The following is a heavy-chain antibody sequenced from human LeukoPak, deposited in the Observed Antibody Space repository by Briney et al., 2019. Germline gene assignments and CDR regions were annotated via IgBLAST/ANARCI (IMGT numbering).Heavy chain of an antibody. V-gene: IGHV3-23*01. Sequence: GGSLRLSCAASGFTFSNYAMSWVRQAPGKGLEWVSVISDSGSITYYADSVKGRFTISRDNSKNTLFLQMNSLRAEDTAVYYCAKDARRTSGWYFFDYWGPGTLVTVSS. CDR1: GFTFSNYA. CDR3: AKDARRTSGWYFFDY. J-gene: IGHJ4*02. D-gene: IGHD6-19*01. CDR2: ISDSGSIT.